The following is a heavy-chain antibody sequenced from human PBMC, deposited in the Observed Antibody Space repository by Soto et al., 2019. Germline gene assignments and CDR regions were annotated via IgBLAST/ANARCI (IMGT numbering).Heavy chain of an antibody. CDR2: IYSGGST. Sequence: EVQLVETGGGLIQPGGSLRLSCAASGFTVSSNYMSWVRQAPGKGLEWVSDIYSGGSTYYADSVKGRFTISRDNSKNTLYLQMNSLRAEDTAVYYCARDRVTIFGDAGFDYWGQGTLVTVSS. CDR1: GFTVSSNY. CDR3: ARDRVTIFGDAGFDY. V-gene: IGHV3-53*02. D-gene: IGHD3-3*01. J-gene: IGHJ4*02.